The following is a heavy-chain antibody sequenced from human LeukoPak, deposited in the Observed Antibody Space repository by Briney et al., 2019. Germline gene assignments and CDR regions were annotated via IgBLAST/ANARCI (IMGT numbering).Heavy chain of an antibody. CDR3: ARVGGSGSYYRNNWFDP. CDR2: ISYDGSNK. V-gene: IGHV3-30-3*01. D-gene: IGHD3-10*01. CDR1: GFTFSSYA. J-gene: IGHJ5*02. Sequence: GGSLRLSCAASGFTFSSYAMHWVRQAPGKGLEWVAVISYDGSNKYYADSVKGRFTISRDNSKNTLYLQMNSLRAEDTAVYYCARVGGSGSYYRNNWFDPWGQGTLVTVSS.